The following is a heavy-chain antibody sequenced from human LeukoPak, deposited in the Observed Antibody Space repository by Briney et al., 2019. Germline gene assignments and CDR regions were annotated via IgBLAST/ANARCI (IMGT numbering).Heavy chain of an antibody. D-gene: IGHD2-2*02. CDR3: ARAFHCSSTNCYTRGLDY. CDR2: IYTSGST. Sequence: PSETLSLTCTVSGGSISSGSYYWSWIRQPAGKGLEWIGRIYTSGSTNYNPSLKSRVTISVDMSKNQFSLKLSSVTAADTAVYYCARAFHCSSTNCYTRGLDYWGQGTLVTVSS. V-gene: IGHV4-61*02. J-gene: IGHJ4*02. CDR1: GGSISSGSYY.